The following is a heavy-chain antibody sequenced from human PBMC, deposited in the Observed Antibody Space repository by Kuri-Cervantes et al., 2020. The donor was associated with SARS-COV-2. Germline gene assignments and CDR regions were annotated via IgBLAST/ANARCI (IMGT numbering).Heavy chain of an antibody. Sequence: AGSLRLSCAASGFTFSNAWMNWVRQAPGKGLEWVGRIKSKTDGGTTDYAAPVKSRFTISRDDSKNTLYLQMNSLKTEDTAVYYCTTNIVVVPAAMNYWGQGTLVTVSS. J-gene: IGHJ4*02. CDR1: GFTFSNAW. V-gene: IGHV3-15*07. CDR2: IKSKTDGGTT. CDR3: TTNIVVVPAAMNY. D-gene: IGHD2-2*01.